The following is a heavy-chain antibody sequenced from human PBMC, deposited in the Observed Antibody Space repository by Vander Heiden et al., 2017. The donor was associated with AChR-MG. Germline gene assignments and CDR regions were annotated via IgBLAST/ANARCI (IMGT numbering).Heavy chain of an antibody. CDR3: ARLGRESYSGYYYYYMDV. D-gene: IGHD1-26*01. Sequence: QVQLVQSGAEVKKPGASVKVSCKASGYTFTSYDINWVRQATGQGLEWMGWMNPNSGNTGYAKKFQGRVTMTRNTSISTAYRELSSLRSEETAVYYCARLGRESYSGYYYYYMDVWGKGTTVTVSS. V-gene: IGHV1-8*01. CDR1: GYTFTSYD. CDR2: MNPNSGNT. J-gene: IGHJ6*03.